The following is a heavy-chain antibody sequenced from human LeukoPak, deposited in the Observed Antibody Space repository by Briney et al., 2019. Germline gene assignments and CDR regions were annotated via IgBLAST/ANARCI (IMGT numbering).Heavy chain of an antibody. V-gene: IGHV1-18*04. CDR3: ARVVRSGYFDY. J-gene: IGHJ4*02. CDR2: ISAYNGNT. Sequence: ASVKVSCKASGYTFTSYYMHWVRQAPGQGLEWMGWISAYNGNTNYAQKLQGRVTMTTDTSTSTAYMELRSLRSDDTAVYYCARVVRSGYFDYWGQGTLVTVSS. D-gene: IGHD4-17*01. CDR1: GYTFTSYY.